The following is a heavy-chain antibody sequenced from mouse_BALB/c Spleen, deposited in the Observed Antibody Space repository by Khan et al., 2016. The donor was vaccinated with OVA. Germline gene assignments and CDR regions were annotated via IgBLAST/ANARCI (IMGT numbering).Heavy chain of an antibody. CDR2: ISSGGTT. V-gene: IGHV5-6-5*01. CDR3: GRDYWFTY. Sequence: EVELVESGGDLVKPGGSLKLSCAASGFTFSNYAMSWVRQTPEKRLEWVASISSGGTTYLPDSVKGRFTISRDNGRNILYLQMSSLRSEDTAMYYCGRDYWFTYWGQGTLVTVSA. CDR1: GFTFSNYA. D-gene: IGHD2-13*01. J-gene: IGHJ3*01.